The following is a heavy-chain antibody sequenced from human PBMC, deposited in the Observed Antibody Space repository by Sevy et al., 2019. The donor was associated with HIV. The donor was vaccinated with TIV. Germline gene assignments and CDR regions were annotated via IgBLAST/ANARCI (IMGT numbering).Heavy chain of an antibody. J-gene: IGHJ3*02. CDR3: ARVGSGDSDGAFDI. V-gene: IGHV3-11*06. D-gene: IGHD3-22*01. CDR2: ISSSSSYT. CDR1: GFTFSDYY. Sequence: GGSLRLSCAASGFTFSDYYMSWIRQAPGKGLEWVSYISSSSSYTNYADSVKGRFTISRDNAKNSLYLQMNSLRAEDTAVYYCARVGSGDSDGAFDIWGQGTMVTVSS.